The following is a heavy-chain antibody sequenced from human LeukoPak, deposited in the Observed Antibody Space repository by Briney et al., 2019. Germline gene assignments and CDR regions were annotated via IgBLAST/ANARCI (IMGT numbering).Heavy chain of an antibody. J-gene: IGHJ5*02. CDR2: IWYDASNK. D-gene: IGHD1-7*01. V-gene: IGHV3-33*01. CDR1: GFTFSSFG. CDR3: VRGVGVSRFNYLDP. Sequence: PGGSLRLSCAASGFTFSSFGTHWVRQAPGKGLEWVAVIWYDASNKYYVDSVKGRFTISRDNSKNTLYLQMNSLRDDDTAVYYCVRGVGVSRFNYLDPWGQGTLVIVSS.